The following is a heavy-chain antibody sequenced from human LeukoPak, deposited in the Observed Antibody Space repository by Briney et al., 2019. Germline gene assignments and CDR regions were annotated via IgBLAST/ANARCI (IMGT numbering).Heavy chain of an antibody. CDR3: GRETDFGVVTN. V-gene: IGHV6-1*01. J-gene: IGHJ4*02. CDR2: TYYRSQQWHS. CDR1: GDSVSSNGAS. Sequence: SQTLSLTCAISGDSVSSNGASWNWIRQSPSRGLDWLGRTYYRSQQWHSDYAPSVKGRITLNSDTSKNQFSLQLNSVTPEDTSVYYCGRETDFGVVTNWGQGTLVTVSS. D-gene: IGHD3-3*01.